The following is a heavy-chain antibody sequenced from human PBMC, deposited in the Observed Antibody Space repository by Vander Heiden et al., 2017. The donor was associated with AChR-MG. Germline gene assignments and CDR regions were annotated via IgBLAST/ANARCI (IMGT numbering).Heavy chain of an antibody. D-gene: IGHD6-19*01. Sequence: QVQLQESGPGLVKPSGTLSLTCAVSGESISSSNWWSWVRQPPGKGLEWIGKIYHSGSTNYNPSLKSRVTISVDKSKNQFSLKLSSVTAADTAVYYCARMQYSSGWYGTFWYFDYWGQGTLVTVSS. CDR1: GESISSSNW. CDR2: IYHSGST. V-gene: IGHV4-4*02. J-gene: IGHJ4*02. CDR3: ARMQYSSGWYGTFWYFDY.